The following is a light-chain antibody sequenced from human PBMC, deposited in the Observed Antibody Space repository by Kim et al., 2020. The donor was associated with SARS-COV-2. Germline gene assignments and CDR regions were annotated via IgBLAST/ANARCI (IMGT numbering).Light chain of an antibody. J-gene: IGKJ2*01. V-gene: IGKV2-28*01. CDR3: MQALQPAYT. CDR2: LGA. Sequence: EPASISRRSGQSLLPGNGYNYLDWYLQKPGQSPQLLIYLGANRASGVPDRFSGSGSGTDVTLKISRVEAEDVGVYYCMQALQPAYTFGQGTKLEI. CDR1: QSLLPGNGYNY.